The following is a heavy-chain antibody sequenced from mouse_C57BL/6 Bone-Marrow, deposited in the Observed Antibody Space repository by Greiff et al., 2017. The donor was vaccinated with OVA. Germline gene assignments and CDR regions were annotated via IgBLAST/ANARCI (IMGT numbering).Heavy chain of an antibody. Sequence: QVQLKQPGAELVKPGASVKLSCKASGYTFTSYWMQWVKQRPGQGLEWIGEIDPSDSYTNYNQKFKGKATLTVDTSSSTAYIQLSSLTSEDSAVYYCARSRELLGVWFAYWGQGTLVTVSA. CDR2: IDPSDSYT. CDR3: ARSRELLGVWFAY. V-gene: IGHV1-50*01. D-gene: IGHD4-1*01. J-gene: IGHJ3*01. CDR1: GYTFTSYW.